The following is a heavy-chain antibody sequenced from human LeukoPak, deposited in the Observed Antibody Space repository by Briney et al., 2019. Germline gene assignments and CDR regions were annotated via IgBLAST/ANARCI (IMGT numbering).Heavy chain of an antibody. D-gene: IGHD3-16*01. J-gene: IGHJ4*02. V-gene: IGHV3-7*03. CDR3: AKSASNLGEGGYYFDY. CDR1: GFSFSSYW. CDR2: IKEDGSEK. Sequence: GGSLRLSCAASGFSFSSYWMTWVRQAPGKGLEWVANIKEDGSEKYYVDSVEGRFTISRDNAKNSLFLQMNSLRAEDTAVYYCAKSASNLGEGGYYFDYWGQGTLVTVSS.